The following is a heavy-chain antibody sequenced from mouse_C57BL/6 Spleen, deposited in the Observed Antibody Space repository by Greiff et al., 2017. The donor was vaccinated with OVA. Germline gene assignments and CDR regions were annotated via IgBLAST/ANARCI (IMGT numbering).Heavy chain of an antibody. CDR3: ARDDYGYWYFDV. CDR2: INPSSGYT. CDR1: GYTFTSYT. J-gene: IGHJ1*03. V-gene: IGHV1-4*01. Sequence: VQLQQSGAELARPGASVKMSCKASGYTFTSYTMHWVKQRPGQGLEWIGYINPSSGYTKYNQKFKDKATLTADKSSSTAYMQLSSLTSEDSAVYYCARDDYGYWYFDVWGTGTTVTVSS. D-gene: IGHD2-4*01.